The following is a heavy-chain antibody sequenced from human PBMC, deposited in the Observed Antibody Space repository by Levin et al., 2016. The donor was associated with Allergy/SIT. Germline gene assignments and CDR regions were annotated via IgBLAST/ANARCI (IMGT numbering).Heavy chain of an antibody. V-gene: IGHV3-23*01. Sequence: GESLKISCAASGFTFSSNAMSWVRQAPGKGLEWVSAIGASTQYADSVKGRFTISRDNAKNTLYLQMNSLRAEDTAVYYCAKDRGRLFSTCFDYWGQGTLVTVSS. CDR2: IGAST. CDR3: AKDRGRLFSTCFDY. J-gene: IGHJ4*02. D-gene: IGHD2/OR15-2a*01. CDR1: GFTFSSNA.